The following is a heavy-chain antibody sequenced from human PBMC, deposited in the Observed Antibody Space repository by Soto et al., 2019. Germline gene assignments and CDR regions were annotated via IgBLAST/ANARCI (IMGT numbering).Heavy chain of an antibody. CDR3: ARAASEEDDAFDI. CDR2: INSDGSST. V-gene: IGHV3-74*01. Sequence: GGPLRLSCAASGFTFSSYWMHWVRQAPGKGLVWVSRINSDGSSTSYADSVRGRFTISRDNAKSTLYLQMNSLRAEDTAVYYCARAASEEDDAFDIWGQGTMVTVS. J-gene: IGHJ3*02. CDR1: GFTFSSYW.